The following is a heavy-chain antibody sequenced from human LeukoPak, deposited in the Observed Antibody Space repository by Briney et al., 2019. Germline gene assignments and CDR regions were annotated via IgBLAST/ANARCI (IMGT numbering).Heavy chain of an antibody. CDR3: ARDNLETPRFGAFDI. CDR1: GGTFSSYA. D-gene: IGHD3-10*01. J-gene: IGHJ3*02. CDR2: IIPIFGTA. V-gene: IGHV1-69*05. Sequence: ASVKVSCKASGGTFSSYAISWVRQAPGQGLEWMGRIIPIFGTANYAQKFQGRVTITTDESTSTAYMELGSLRSEDTAVYYCARDNLETPRFGAFDIWGQGTMVTVSS.